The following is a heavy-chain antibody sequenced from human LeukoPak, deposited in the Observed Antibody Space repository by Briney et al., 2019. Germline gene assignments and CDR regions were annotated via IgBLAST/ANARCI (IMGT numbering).Heavy chain of an antibody. D-gene: IGHD2-21*02. J-gene: IGHJ5*02. CDR1: GYTFTVYH. V-gene: IGHV1-2*02. Sequence: ASVKVSCKTSGYTFTVYHMHWVRQAPGQGLEWMGWINPNIGATNCAQNLQGRVTMTSDTSISTAYMELSSLTSDDTAVYYCGLVTSGNWWFDPWGQGTLVTVSS. CDR2: INPNIGAT. CDR3: GLVTSGNWWFDP.